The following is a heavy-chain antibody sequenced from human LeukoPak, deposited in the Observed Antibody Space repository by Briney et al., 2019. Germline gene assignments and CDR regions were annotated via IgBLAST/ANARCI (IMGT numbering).Heavy chain of an antibody. V-gene: IGHV3-7*03. CDR3: ARDEAAADPSIGAFDI. CDR1: GFTFSSYW. Sequence: PGGSLRLSCAASGFTFSSYWMTWVRQALGKGLEWVANIKQDGSEKYYVDSVKGRFTISRDNAKNSLYLQMNSLRAEDTAVYYCARDEAAADPSIGAFDIWGQGTMVTVSS. D-gene: IGHD6-13*01. J-gene: IGHJ3*02. CDR2: IKQDGSEK.